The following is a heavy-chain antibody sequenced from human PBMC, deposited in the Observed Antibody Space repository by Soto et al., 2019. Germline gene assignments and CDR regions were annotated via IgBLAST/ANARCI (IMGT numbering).Heavy chain of an antibody. D-gene: IGHD1-7*01. CDR3: ARSSWNYVGYYYGMDV. CDR1: GGSISSSNW. CDR2: IYHSGST. J-gene: IGHJ6*02. Sequence: SETLSLTCAVSGGSISSSNWWSWVRQPPGKGLEWIGEIYHSGSTNYNPSLKSRVTISVDKSKNQFSLKLSSVTAADTAVYYCARSSWNYVGYYYGMDVWGQGTTVTVSS. V-gene: IGHV4-4*02.